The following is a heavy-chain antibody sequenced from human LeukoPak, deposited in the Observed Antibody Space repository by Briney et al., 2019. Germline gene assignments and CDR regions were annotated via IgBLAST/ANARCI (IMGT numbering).Heavy chain of an antibody. D-gene: IGHD1-26*01. V-gene: IGHV1-2*02. CDR2: INPNSGGT. CDR3: ARDMSSVGATCDY. J-gene: IGHJ4*02. CDR1: GYTFTGYY. Sequence: GASVKVSCKASGYTFTGYYMHWVRQAPGQGLEWMGWINPNSGGTNYAQKFQGRVTMTRDTSISTAYMELSRLRSDDTAVYYCARDMSSVGATCDYWGQGTLVTVSS.